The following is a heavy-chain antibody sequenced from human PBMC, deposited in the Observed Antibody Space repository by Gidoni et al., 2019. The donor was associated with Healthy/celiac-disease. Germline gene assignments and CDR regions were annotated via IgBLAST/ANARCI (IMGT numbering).Heavy chain of an antibody. J-gene: IGHJ4*02. CDR3: ARLFGVGGQGDY. CDR2: ISAYNGKK. D-gene: IGHD3-3*01. CDR1: CYTFTSYG. V-gene: IGHV1-18*01. Sequence: QVQLVQSGAEVTKPGASFNVSFTASCYTFTSYGISWVRQSPGQGLEWMGWISAYNGKKNYAQKIQGRVTMTTDTSTSTAYMELRSLRSDDTAVYYCARLFGVGGQGDYWGQGTLVTVSS.